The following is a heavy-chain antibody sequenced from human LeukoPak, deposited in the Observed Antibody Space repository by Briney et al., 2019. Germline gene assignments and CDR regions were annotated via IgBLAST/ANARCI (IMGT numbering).Heavy chain of an antibody. CDR2: INPNSGGT. V-gene: IGHV1-2*02. CDR3: ARGIGALLVRFDY. Sequence: ASVKVSCKASGYTFTGYYMHWVRQAPGQGLEWMGWINPNSGGTNYAQKFQGRVTMTRDTSISTAYMELSRLRSDDTAMYYCARGIGALLVRFDYWGQGTLVTVSS. D-gene: IGHD2-15*01. CDR1: GYTFTGYY. J-gene: IGHJ4*02.